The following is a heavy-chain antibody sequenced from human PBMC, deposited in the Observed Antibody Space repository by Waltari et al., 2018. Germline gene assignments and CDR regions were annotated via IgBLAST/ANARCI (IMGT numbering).Heavy chain of an antibody. D-gene: IGHD6-13*01. CDR2: ISWNSGSI. J-gene: IGHJ4*02. CDR3: AKGGTAAAATWDDY. Sequence: EVQLVESGGGLVQPGRSLRLSCAASGFNFDDYAMHWVRQAPGKGLEWVSGISWNSGSIGYADSVKGRFTISRDNAENSLYLQMNSLRAEDTALYYCAKGGTAAAATWDDYWGQGTLVTVSS. V-gene: IGHV3-9*01. CDR1: GFNFDDYA.